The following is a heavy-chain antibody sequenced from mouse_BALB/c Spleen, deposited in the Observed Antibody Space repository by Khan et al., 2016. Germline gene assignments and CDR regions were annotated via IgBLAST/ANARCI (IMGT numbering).Heavy chain of an antibody. CDR3: ARRYYGSSYVNYSDY. J-gene: IGHJ2*01. CDR1: GYAFSSYW. CDR2: IYPGDGDT. D-gene: IGHD1-1*01. V-gene: IGHV1-80*01. Sequence: QVQLQQSGAELVRPGSSVKISCKASGYAFSSYWMNWVKQRPGQGLEWIGQIYPGDGDTNYNGKFKGKATLTADKSSSTAYMQLSSLTSEDSAVYVCARRYYGSSYVNYSDYWGQGTTLTVSS.